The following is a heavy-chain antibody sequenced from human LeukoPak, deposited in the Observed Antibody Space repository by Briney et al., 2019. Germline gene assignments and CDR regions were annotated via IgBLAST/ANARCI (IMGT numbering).Heavy chain of an antibody. CDR3: ARVLRITMIVNI. D-gene: IGHD3-22*01. J-gene: IGHJ3*02. V-gene: IGHV4-34*01. Sequence: PSETLSLTCPVYGGSFSGYYWSWIRQPPGKGLEWIGEINHSGSTNYNPSLKSRVTISVDTSKNQFSLKLSSVTAADTAVYYCARVLRITMIVNIWGQGTMVTVSS. CDR2: INHSGST. CDR1: GGSFSGYY.